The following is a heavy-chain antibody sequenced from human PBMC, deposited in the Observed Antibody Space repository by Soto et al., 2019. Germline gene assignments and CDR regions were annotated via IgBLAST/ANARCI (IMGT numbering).Heavy chain of an antibody. Sequence: GGSLRLSCAASGFTSDHYAIHWVRQAPGKGLEWVSGIDWNSDTIDYADSVKGRFTVSRDNAKNSMFLQMNSLGPEDTAVYYCARTGFGEGWFDPWGQGTLVTVSS. CDR3: ARTGFGEGWFDP. D-gene: IGHD3-10*01. V-gene: IGHV3-9*02. J-gene: IGHJ5*02. CDR1: GFTSDHYA. CDR2: IDWNSDTI.